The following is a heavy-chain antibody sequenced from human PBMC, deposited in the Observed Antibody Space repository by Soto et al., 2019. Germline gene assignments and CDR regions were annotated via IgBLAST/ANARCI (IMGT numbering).Heavy chain of an antibody. D-gene: IGHD3-22*01. J-gene: IGHJ4*02. V-gene: IGHV3-23*01. CDR2: ISGSDDST. CDR1: GVTFSSYA. Sequence: PGGSLRLACAASGVTFSSYAMSWVRQAPGKGLEWVSVISGSDDSTYYADSVKGRFTISRDNSKNTLYLQMNSLRAEDTAVYYCAKDRDYYDSSGSFDYWGQGTLVTVSS. CDR3: AKDRDYYDSSGSFDY.